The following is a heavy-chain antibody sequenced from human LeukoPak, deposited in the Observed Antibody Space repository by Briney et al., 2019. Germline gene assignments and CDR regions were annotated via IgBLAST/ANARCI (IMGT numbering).Heavy chain of an antibody. D-gene: IGHD6-13*01. J-gene: IGHJ6*02. CDR2: INHSGST. CDR1: GGSFSGYY. CDR3: ARGRVTGYSSSWYQRTIYYYYGMDV. V-gene: IGHV4-34*01. Sequence: RPSETLSLTCAVYGGSFSGYYWSWIRQPPGKGLEWIGEINHSGSTNYNPSLKSRVTISVDTSKNQFSLKLSSVTAADTAVYYWARGRVTGYSSSWYQRTIYYYYGMDVWGQGTTVTVSS.